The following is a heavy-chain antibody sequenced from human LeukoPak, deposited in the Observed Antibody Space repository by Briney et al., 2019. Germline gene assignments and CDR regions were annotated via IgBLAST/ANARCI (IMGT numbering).Heavy chain of an antibody. D-gene: IGHD3-9*01. CDR2: ISAYNGDT. J-gene: IGHJ3*02. Sequence: GASVKVSCKASGYTFNKYGISWVRQAPGQGLEWMGWISAYNGDTNYAQKFQGRVTMTTDTSTSTAYMELSSLRSEDTAVYYCARRRRYFDWLSYDDAFDIWGQGTMVTVSS. CDR3: ARRRRYFDWLSYDDAFDI. V-gene: IGHV1-18*04. CDR1: GYTFNKYG.